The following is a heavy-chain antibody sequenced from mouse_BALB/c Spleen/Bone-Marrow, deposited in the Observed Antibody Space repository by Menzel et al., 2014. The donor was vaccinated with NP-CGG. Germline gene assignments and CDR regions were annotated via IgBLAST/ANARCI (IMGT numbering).Heavy chain of an antibody. J-gene: IGHJ2*01. CDR3: TNYGYD. CDR2: INPSNGRT. Sequence: QVQLQQSGSELVKPGASVKLSCKAFVYTFTSFWMHWVKRRPGQGFEWIGEINPSNGRTNYNEKFKRKAALTVDKSSSTAYMQLSSLTPEDSAVYYCTNYGYDWGRGTTLAVSS. D-gene: IGHD1-2*01. V-gene: IGHV1S81*02. CDR1: VYTFTSFW.